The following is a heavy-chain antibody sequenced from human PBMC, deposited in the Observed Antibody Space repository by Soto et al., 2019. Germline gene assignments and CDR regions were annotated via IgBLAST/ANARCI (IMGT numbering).Heavy chain of an antibody. CDR3: VKQAHGLDGVAFDY. CDR2: VSTSGRST. J-gene: IGHJ4*02. V-gene: IGHV3-64D*06. Sequence: PGGSLRLSCSASGFIFSESTIYWVRQVPGKGLEAISAVSTSGRSTYYADSVKDRFTISRDNSKNTLFLQMGSLRPEDTAIYYCVKQAHGLDGVAFDYRGQGTQVTASS. CDR1: GFIFSEST. D-gene: IGHD2-15*01.